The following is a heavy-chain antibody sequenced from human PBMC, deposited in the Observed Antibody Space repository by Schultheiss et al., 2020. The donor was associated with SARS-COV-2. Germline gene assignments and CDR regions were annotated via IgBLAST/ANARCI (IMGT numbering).Heavy chain of an antibody. CDR2: IYYSGST. V-gene: IGHV4-59*08. D-gene: IGHD3-22*01. Sequence: SETLSLTCTVSGGSISSYYWSWIRQPPGKGLEWIGYIYYSGSTNYNPSLKSRVTISVDTSKNQFSLKLSSVTAADTAVYYCARTARDSSGSWPSAFDIWGQGTTVTVSS. CDR3: ARTARDSSGSWPSAFDI. CDR1: GGSISSYY. J-gene: IGHJ3*02.